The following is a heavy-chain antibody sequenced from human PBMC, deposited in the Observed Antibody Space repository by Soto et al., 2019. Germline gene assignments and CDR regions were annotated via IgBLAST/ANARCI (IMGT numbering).Heavy chain of an antibody. CDR2: IWPDGRNK. CDR3: ASRSPALDY. J-gene: IGHJ4*02. V-gene: IGHV3-33*01. D-gene: IGHD2-2*01. CDR1: GFTFSTFG. Sequence: QVQLVESGGGVVQPGRSLRLSCAASGFTFSTFGMHWVRQAPGKGLEWVAVIWPDGRNKYYADFVKGRFTISRDNSKNTLYLQMNSLRAEDTAVYYCASRSPALDYWGQGTLVTVSS.